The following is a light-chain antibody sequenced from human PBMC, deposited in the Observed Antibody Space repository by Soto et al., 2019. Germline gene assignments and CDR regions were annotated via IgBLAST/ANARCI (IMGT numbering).Light chain of an antibody. CDR3: QKYSSVPV. J-gene: IGKJ3*01. CDR1: QGISNF. V-gene: IGKV1-27*01. Sequence: DIQMTQSPTSLSASVGDRVTITCRASQGISNFVAWYQQKPGKAPKLLIYAASTLQSGVPSRFSGSGSGTDFTLTINSLQPEDVATYSCQKYSSVPVFGPGTKEEIK. CDR2: AAS.